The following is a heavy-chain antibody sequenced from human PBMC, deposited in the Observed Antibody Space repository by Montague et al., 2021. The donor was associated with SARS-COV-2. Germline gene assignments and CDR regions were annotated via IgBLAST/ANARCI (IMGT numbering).Heavy chain of an antibody. CDR2: ISYDGSNK. D-gene: IGHD2-2*01. CDR3: ARSSCYACCRDS. CDR1: GFAFSSYA. Sequence: SLRLSCAASGFAFSSYAMHWVRQAPGKGLEWVAVISYDGSNKYYADSVKGRFTISRDNSKNTLYLQMNSLRAEDTAVYYCARSSCYACCRDSWGQGTLVTVSS. V-gene: IGHV3-30-3*01. J-gene: IGHJ4*02.